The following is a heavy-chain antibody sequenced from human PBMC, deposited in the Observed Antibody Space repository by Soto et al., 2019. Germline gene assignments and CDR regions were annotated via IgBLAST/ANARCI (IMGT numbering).Heavy chain of an antibody. J-gene: IGHJ5*02. Sequence: GSLRLSCVASGFTFSNYNMNWVRQAPGKGLEWVSHISGTSVYIHYADSVKGRFTISRDNAKNSVYLQMDSLRVEDTAVYYCAREGALKPFSSWGQGALGTVSS. CDR1: GFTFSNYN. CDR2: ISGTSVYI. CDR3: AREGALKPFSS. V-gene: IGHV3-21*01.